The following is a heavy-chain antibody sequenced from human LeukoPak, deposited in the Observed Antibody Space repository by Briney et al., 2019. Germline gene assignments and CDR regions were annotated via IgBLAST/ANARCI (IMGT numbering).Heavy chain of an antibody. J-gene: IGHJ4*02. CDR2: INHSGST. D-gene: IGHD3-22*01. V-gene: IGHV4-34*01. CDR3: ARTYYYDSSGYD. Sequence: ASETLSLTCAVYGGSFSGYYWCWIRQPPGKGLEWIGEINHSGSTNCNPSLKSRVTISVDTSKNQFSLKLSSVTAADTAVYYCARTYYYDSSGYDWGQGTLVTVSS. CDR1: GGSFSGYY.